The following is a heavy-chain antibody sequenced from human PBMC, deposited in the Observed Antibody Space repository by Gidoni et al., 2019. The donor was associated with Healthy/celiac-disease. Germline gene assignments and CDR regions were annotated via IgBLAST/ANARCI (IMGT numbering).Heavy chain of an antibody. J-gene: IGHJ6*02. CDR1: GDSFSSNSAA. CDR3: AREPTYSSGWSPAGSVGDYYYYGMDV. Sequence: QVQLQQSGPGLVKPSQTLSLTCALSGDSFSSNSAAWNWIRQSPSRGLEWLGRTYYRSKWYNDYAVSVKSRITINPDTSRNQFSLQLKSVTPEDSALYYCAREPTYSSGWSPAGSVGDYYYYGMDVWGQGTTVTVSS. D-gene: IGHD6-19*01. V-gene: IGHV6-1*01. CDR2: TYYRSKWYN.